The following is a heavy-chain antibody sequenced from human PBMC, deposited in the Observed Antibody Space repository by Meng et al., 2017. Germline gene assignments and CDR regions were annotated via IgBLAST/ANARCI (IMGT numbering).Heavy chain of an antibody. J-gene: IGHJ4*02. CDR3: ARVGSFLRDY. CDR2: IYYSGST. D-gene: IGHD2/OR15-2a*01. V-gene: IGHV4-31*01. CDR1: GGSISSGGYY. Sequence: QGRLQESGPGLVKPSQPVSLTCTVSGGSISSGGYYWSWIRQHPGKGLEWIGYIYYSGSTYYNPSLKSLVTISVDTSKNQFSLKLSSVTAADTAVYYCARVGSFLRDYWGQGTLVTVSS.